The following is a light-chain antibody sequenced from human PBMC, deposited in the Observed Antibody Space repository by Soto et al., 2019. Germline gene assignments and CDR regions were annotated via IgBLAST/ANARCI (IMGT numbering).Light chain of an antibody. Sequence: DIQMTQSPSTLSASVGDRVTITCRASQSISTWLAWYQHKPGKAPKLLIYQASSLQGGVPSRFSGSGSGTEFTLTISSLQPDDFATYYFQQYITYSRTFGQGTKVEAK. CDR1: QSISTW. V-gene: IGKV1-5*03. CDR3: QQYITYSRT. J-gene: IGKJ2*02. CDR2: QAS.